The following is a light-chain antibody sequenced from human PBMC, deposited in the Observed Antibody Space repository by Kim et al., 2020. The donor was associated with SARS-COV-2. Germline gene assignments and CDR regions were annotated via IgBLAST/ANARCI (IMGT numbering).Light chain of an antibody. V-gene: IGKV1-12*01. CDR3: QQANTFPVT. J-gene: IGKJ3*01. CDR2: GTS. CDR1: QRIGRW. Sequence: ASVGDRVTITCRASQRIGRWVAWYQQKPGKAPKLLIYGTSILESGVPSRFSGSGSGTDFTLTISSLQPEDFATYYCQQANTFPVTFGPGTKVDIK.